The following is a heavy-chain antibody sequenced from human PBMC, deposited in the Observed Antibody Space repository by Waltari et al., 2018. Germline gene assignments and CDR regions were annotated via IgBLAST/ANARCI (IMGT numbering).Heavy chain of an antibody. Sequence: QVQLVQSRAEVKKPRASVKVSCKTSGYNFTNYDISWVRQAAGQGLEWMGWMNPDSGNTGYAQRIQGRVTMTRNTSISTAYMELSSLRSEDTAVYYCARTYYDFWTGSYWVHYFDDWGQGTLVTVSS. CDR2: MNPDSGNT. V-gene: IGHV1-8*01. J-gene: IGHJ4*02. D-gene: IGHD3-3*01. CDR3: ARTYYDFWTGSYWVHYFDD. CDR1: GYNFTNYD.